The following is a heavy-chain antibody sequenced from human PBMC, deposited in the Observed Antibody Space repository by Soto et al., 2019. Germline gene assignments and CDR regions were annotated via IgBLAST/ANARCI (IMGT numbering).Heavy chain of an antibody. V-gene: IGHV1-3*01. Sequence: ASVKVSCKASGGTFSTYTITWVRQAPGQRLEWMGWINAGNGNTKYSQKFQGRVTITRDTSASTAYMELSSLRSEDTAVYYCARDLPPIDYRGQGTLVTVS. CDR3: ARDLPPIDY. CDR2: INAGNGNT. J-gene: IGHJ4*02. CDR1: GGTFSTYT.